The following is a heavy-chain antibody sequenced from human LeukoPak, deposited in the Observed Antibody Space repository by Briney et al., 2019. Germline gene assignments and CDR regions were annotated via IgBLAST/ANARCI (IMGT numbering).Heavy chain of an antibody. V-gene: IGHV3-23*01. J-gene: IGHJ4*02. Sequence: GGTLRLSCGASGFTFSKHGMTWVRQAPGKGLEWLSGVSPPGGGTYYADSVKGRFTISRDDSKNTLSLQMNSLRVEDTAVYYCARDLAWGAFDYWGQGTLVTVSS. CDR1: GFTFSKHG. CDR2: VSPPGGGT. CDR3: ARDLAWGAFDY. D-gene: IGHD7-27*01.